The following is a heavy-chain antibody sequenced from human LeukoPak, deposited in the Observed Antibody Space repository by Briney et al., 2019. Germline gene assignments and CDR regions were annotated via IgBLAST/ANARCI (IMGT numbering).Heavy chain of an antibody. V-gene: IGHV1-46*01. CDR1: GYTFTSYY. Sequence: ASVKVSCKASGYTFTSYYMHWVRQAPGQGLEWMGIINPSGGSTSYAQKFQGRVTMTRDTSTSTVYMELSSLRSEDTAVYYCARDAGFCSSTSCYHLYYYYYGMDVWGQGTTVTVSS. CDR2: INPSGGST. D-gene: IGHD2-2*01. J-gene: IGHJ6*02. CDR3: ARDAGFCSSTSCYHLYYYYYGMDV.